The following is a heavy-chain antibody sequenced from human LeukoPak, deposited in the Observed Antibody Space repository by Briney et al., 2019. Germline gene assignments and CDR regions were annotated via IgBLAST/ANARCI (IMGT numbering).Heavy chain of an antibody. D-gene: IGHD3-10*01. CDR3: ARERSGGRAGGDY. J-gene: IGHJ4*02. V-gene: IGHV3-33*01. CDR1: GFTFSSYG. CDR2: IWYDGSNK. Sequence: ARSLRLSCAASGFTFSSYGMHWVRQAPGKGLEWVAGIWYDGSNKYYADSVKGRFTISRDNSKNTLYLEMSGLRGEDTAVYYCARERSGGRAGGDYWGQGTLVTVSS.